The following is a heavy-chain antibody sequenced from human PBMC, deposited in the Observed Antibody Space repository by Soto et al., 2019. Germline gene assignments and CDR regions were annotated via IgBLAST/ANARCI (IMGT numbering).Heavy chain of an antibody. CDR3: AASIVVVPAAITHDY. J-gene: IGHJ4*02. CDR1: GYTFTSYG. V-gene: IGHV1-18*01. D-gene: IGHD2-2*01. Sequence: EASVKVSCKASGYTFTSYGISWVRQAPGQGLEWMGWISAYNGNTNYAQKLQGRVTMTTDTSTSTAYMELRSLRSDDTAVYYCAASIVVVPAAITHDYWGQGTLVTVSS. CDR2: ISAYNGNT.